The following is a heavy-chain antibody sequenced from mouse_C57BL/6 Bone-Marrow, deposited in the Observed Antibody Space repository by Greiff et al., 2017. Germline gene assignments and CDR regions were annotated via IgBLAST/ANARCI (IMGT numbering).Heavy chain of an antibody. Sequence: EVQLQQSGAELVRPGASVKLSCTASGFNIKDDYMHWVKQRPEQGLEWIGWIDPENGDTEYASKFQGKATITADTSSNTAYLQLSSLTSEDTAVYYCTPHPPPYDYHYYAMDYWGQGTSVTVSS. J-gene: IGHJ4*01. V-gene: IGHV14-4*01. CDR3: TPHPPPYDYHYYAMDY. CDR1: GFNIKDDY. D-gene: IGHD2-4*01. CDR2: IDPENGDT.